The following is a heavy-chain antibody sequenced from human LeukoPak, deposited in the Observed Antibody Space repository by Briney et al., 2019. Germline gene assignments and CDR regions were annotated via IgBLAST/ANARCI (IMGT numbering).Heavy chain of an antibody. CDR3: ASGAFPTPRDAFDI. D-gene: IGHD3-16*01. V-gene: IGHV3-74*01. CDR2: INSDGSST. J-gene: IGHJ3*02. Sequence: GGSLRLSCAASGFTFSSYWMHWVRQAPGKGLVWVSRINSDGSSTSYADSVKGRFTISRDNAKNTLYLQMNSLRAEDTAVYYCASGAFPTPRDAFDIWGQGTMVTVSS. CDR1: GFTFSSYW.